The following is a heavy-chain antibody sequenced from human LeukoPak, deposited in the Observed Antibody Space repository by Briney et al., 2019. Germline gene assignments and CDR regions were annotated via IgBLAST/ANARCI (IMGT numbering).Heavy chain of an antibody. CDR3: AISYGKVAGTDFDY. CDR2: MNPSSGER. D-gene: IGHD6-19*01. V-gene: IGHV1-2*02. Sequence: ASVKVSCKASGYTFTSYYMHWVRQAPGQGLEWMGWMNPSSGERKYVQSFQGRVTLTRDTSITTAYMELSSLTSDDTAVYYCAISYGKVAGTDFDYWGQGTLVSVAS. CDR1: GYTFTSYY. J-gene: IGHJ4*02.